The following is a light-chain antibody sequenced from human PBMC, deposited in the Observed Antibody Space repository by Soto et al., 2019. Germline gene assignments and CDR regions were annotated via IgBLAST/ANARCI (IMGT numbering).Light chain of an antibody. CDR3: QQYGSSPIT. CDR1: QSVSSSY. CDR2: GAS. Sequence: EIVLTQSPGTLSLSPGERATLSCRASQSVSSSYLAWYQQKPGQAPRLLIYGASSRGTGITDRFSGSGSGTDFTLTISRLEPEDFAMYYCQQYGSSPITFGQGTRLEIK. J-gene: IGKJ5*01. V-gene: IGKV3-20*01.